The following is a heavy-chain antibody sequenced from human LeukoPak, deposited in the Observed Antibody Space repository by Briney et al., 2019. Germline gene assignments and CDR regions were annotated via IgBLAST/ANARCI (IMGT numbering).Heavy chain of an antibody. V-gene: IGHV4-59*01. CDR1: GGSISSYY. D-gene: IGHD5-24*01. Sequence: PSETLSLTCTVSGGSISSYYWSWIRQPPGKGLEWIGYIYYSGGTNYNPSLKSRVTMSVDTSKTQFSLKLTSVTAADTAVYYCAGSRDGYSDYWGQGTLVTVSS. CDR2: IYYSGGT. J-gene: IGHJ4*02. CDR3: AGSRDGYSDY.